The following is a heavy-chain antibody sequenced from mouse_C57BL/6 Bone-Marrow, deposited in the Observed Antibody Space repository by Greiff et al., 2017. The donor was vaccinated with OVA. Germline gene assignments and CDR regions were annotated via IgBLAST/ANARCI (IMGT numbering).Heavy chain of an antibody. V-gene: IGHV1-19*01. Sequence: EVQGVESGPVLVKPGASVKMSCKASGYTFTDYYMNWVKQSHGKSLEWIGVINPYNGGTSYNQKFKGKATLTVDKSSSTAYMELNSLTSEDSAVYYCARSPLGLAMDYWGQGTSVTVSS. J-gene: IGHJ4*01. D-gene: IGHD4-1*01. CDR1: GYTFTDYY. CDR3: ARSPLGLAMDY. CDR2: INPYNGGT.